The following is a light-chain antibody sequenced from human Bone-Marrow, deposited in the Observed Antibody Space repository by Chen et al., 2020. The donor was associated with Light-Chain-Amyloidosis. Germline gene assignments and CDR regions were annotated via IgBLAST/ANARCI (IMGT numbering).Light chain of an antibody. CDR2: EVT. Sequence: QSALTQPASVSGSPGQSITISCTGTISDVGGDNHVSWYQQHPDKAPKLMIYEVTNRPSWVPVRFSGSKSDNTASLTISGPQTEDEADYFCSSYTITNTLVFGSGTRVTVL. CDR1: ISDVGGDNH. CDR3: SSYTITNTLV. V-gene: IGLV2-14*01. J-gene: IGLJ1*01.